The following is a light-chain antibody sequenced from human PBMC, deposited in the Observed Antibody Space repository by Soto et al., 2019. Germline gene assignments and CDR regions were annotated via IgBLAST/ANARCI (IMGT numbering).Light chain of an antibody. CDR2: DAS. CDR1: QSIDSTY. J-gene: IGKJ1*01. Sequence: VMSLSPATLSVSQGGRATLSCRASQSIDSTYLTWYHQRPGQAPRLLIYDASRRATGIPDRFSGSGSGTDFSLTISRLEPEDFAVYYCQQYGRSPTFGPGTKVDNK. CDR3: QQYGRSPT. V-gene: IGKV3D-20*01.